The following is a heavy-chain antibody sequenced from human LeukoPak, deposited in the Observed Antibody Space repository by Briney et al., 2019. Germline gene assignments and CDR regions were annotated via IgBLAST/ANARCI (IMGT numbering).Heavy chain of an antibody. V-gene: IGHV3-23*01. CDR1: GFTFSTFA. J-gene: IGHJ6*03. Sequence: GGSLRLSCAASGFTFSTFAMIWVRQPPGKGLEWVSSIFPSGGEIHYADSVKGRFTISRDNSKNTLYLQMNSLRAEDTAVYYCAKGVKVPLLRYFSYYMDVWGKGTTVTISS. D-gene: IGHD3-9*01. CDR3: AKGVKVPLLRYFSYYMDV. CDR2: IFPSGGEI.